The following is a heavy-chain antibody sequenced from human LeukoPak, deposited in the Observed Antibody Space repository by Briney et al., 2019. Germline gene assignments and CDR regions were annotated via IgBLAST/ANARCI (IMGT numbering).Heavy chain of an antibody. D-gene: IGHD6-19*01. Sequence: ASVKVSCKASGGTFSSYSISWVRQAPGQGLEWMGGIIPIFGTANYAQKFQGRVTITTDESTSTAYMELSSLTSEDTAVYYCARDSDSSGWATFDYWGQGTLVTVSS. CDR1: GGTFSSYS. CDR2: IIPIFGTA. V-gene: IGHV1-69*05. CDR3: ARDSDSSGWATFDY. J-gene: IGHJ4*02.